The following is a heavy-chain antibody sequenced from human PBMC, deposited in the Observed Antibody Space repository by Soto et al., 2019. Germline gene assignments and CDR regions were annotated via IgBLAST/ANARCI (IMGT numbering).Heavy chain of an antibody. V-gene: IGHV1-69*02. D-gene: IGHD6-19*01. CDR2: IIPILGIA. J-gene: IGHJ4*02. CDR1: GGTFSSYT. Sequence: QVQLVQSGAEVKKPGSSVKVSCKASGGTFSSYTISWVRQAPGQGLEWMGRIIPILGIANYAQKFQGRVTITADKSTSTAYRELSSLRSEDTAVYYCARGRSRIPSSGWLDYWGQGTLVTVSS. CDR3: ARGRSRIPSSGWLDY.